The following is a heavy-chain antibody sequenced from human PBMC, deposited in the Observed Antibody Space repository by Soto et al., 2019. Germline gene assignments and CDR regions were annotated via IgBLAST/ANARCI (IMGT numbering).Heavy chain of an antibody. V-gene: IGHV1-24*01. D-gene: IGHD6-13*01. CDR1: GYTLTELS. Sequence: ASVKVSCKVSGYTLTELSMHWVRQAPGKGLEWMGGFDPEDGETIYAQKFQGRVTMTEDTSTDTAYMELSSLRSEDTAVYYCARDLVSGSGWYPPPHPFDYWGQGTLVTVSS. CDR3: ARDLVSGSGWYPPPHPFDY. CDR2: FDPEDGET. J-gene: IGHJ4*02.